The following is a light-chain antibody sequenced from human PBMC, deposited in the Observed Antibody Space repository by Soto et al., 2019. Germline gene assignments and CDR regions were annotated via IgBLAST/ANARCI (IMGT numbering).Light chain of an antibody. Sequence: QSALTQPPSASGSPGQSVTIPCTGTNSDVGGYDHVSWYQQHPGKAPKLMIYEVTKRPAGVPDRFSGSKSGNTASLTVSELQAEDEADYYCSSDAGNYNYVFGTGTKVTVL. V-gene: IGLV2-8*01. CDR1: NSDVGGYDH. CDR2: EVT. CDR3: SSDAGNYNYV. J-gene: IGLJ1*01.